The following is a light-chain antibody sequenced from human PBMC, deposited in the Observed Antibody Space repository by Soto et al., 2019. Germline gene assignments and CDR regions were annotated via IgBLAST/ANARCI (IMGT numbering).Light chain of an antibody. CDR3: QQLNSYPWT. CDR1: QAISSY. V-gene: IGKV1-9*01. CDR2: AAS. J-gene: IGKJ1*01. Sequence: DIQLTQSPSFLSASVGDRVTITCRASQAISSYLAWFQQRPGKAPKVLIYAASTLQSGVPSRFSGSADGTECTLTISSLQPEDFASYLCQQLNSYPWTFGQGTKVEIK.